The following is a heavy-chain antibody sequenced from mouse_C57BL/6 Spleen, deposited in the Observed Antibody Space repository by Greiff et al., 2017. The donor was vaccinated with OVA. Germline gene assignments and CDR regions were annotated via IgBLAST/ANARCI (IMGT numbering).Heavy chain of an antibody. J-gene: IGHJ3*01. CDR1: GFTFTDYY. CDR3: ARSLLEGYYVGFAY. CDR2: IRNKANGYTT. V-gene: IGHV7-3*01. D-gene: IGHD2-3*01. Sequence: EVKLVESGGGLVQPGGSLSLSCAASGFTFTDYYMSWVRQPPGKALEWLGFIRNKANGYTTEYSASVKGRFTISRDNSQSILYLQMNALRAEDSAPYYCARSLLEGYYVGFAYWGQGTLGTVSA.